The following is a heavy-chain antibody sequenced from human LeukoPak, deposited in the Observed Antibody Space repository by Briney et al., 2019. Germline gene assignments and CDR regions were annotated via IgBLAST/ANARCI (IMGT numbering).Heavy chain of an antibody. D-gene: IGHD3-22*01. CDR2: IYPGDSEI. CDR1: GYSFANYW. J-gene: IGHJ4*02. V-gene: IGHV5-51*01. Sequence: GESLKISCKGSGYSFANYWIGWVRQMPGKGLEWMGIIYPGDSEIRYSPSFQGQVTISVDKSISTAFLQWSSLKASDTAMYYCARADAYFYDTRDYMNFDHWGQGTLVTVSS. CDR3: ARADAYFYDTRDYMNFDH.